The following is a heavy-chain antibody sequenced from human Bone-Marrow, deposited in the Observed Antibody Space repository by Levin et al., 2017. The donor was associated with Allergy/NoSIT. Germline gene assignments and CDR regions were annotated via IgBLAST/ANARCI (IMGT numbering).Heavy chain of an antibody. CDR1: GYTFADNY. J-gene: IGHJ1*01. V-gene: IGHV1-2*02. CDR3: TTETWYYAS. D-gene: IGHD3-3*01. CDR2: IYPKTGAT. Sequence: ASVKVSCKTSGYTFADNYIHWLRQAPGQGLEWVGCIYPKTGATTYAQRLQGRVTMTRDMSITTVYMEVSSLTSDDTAVYYCTTETWYYASWGQGTLDTVSS.